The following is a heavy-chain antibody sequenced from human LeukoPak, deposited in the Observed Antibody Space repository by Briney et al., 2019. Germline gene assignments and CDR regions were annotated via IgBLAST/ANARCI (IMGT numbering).Heavy chain of an antibody. V-gene: IGHV1-8*01. J-gene: IGHJ4*02. CDR3: ARGVGPEYSSSWYGGAFDY. D-gene: IGHD6-13*01. Sequence: ASVKVSCKASGYTFTSYDINWVRQASGQGLEWMGWMNPNSGNTVYAQKFQGRVTMTRNTSISTAYMELSSLRSEDTAVYYCARGVGPEYSSSWYGGAFDYWGQGTLVTVSS. CDR1: GYTFTSYD. CDR2: MNPNSGNT.